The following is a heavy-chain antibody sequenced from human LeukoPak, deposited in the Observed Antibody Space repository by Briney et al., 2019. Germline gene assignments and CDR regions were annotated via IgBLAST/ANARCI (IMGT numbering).Heavy chain of an antibody. CDR1: GFTFTNAW. CDR2: IKTKTDGGTI. V-gene: IGHV3-15*01. Sequence: PGGSLRLSCAASGFTFTNAWMSWVRQAPGRGLEWVGRIKTKTDGGTIDYAAPVKGRFTISRDDSKNTLYLQMNSLKTDDTAVYYCTTDWWRGYWGQGTLVTVSS. D-gene: IGHD2-15*01. J-gene: IGHJ4*02. CDR3: TTDWWRGY.